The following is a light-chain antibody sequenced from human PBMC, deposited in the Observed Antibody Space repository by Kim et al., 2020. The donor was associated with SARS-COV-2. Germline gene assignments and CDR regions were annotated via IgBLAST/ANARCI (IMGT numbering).Light chain of an antibody. J-gene: IGLJ1*01. V-gene: IGLV3-1*01. Sequence: SYELTQPPSVSVSPGQTASITCSGDKLGDKYACWYQQKPGQSPVLVIYQDSKRPSGIPERFSGSNSGNTATLTISGTQAMDEADYYCQAWDSSTHVFGTGTKGTVL. CDR2: QDS. CDR1: KLGDKY. CDR3: QAWDSSTHV.